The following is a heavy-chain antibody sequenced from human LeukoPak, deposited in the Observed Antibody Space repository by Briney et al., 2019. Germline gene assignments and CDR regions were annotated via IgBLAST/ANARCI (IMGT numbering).Heavy chain of an antibody. CDR2: FDPEDGET. CDR3: ATTTVVTRKDAFDI. CDR1: GYTLTELS. D-gene: IGHD4-23*01. Sequence: ASVKVSCKVSGYTLTELSMHWVRQAPGKGLEWMGGFDPEDGETIYAQKFQGRVTMTEDTSTDTAYMELSSLRSEDTAVYYCATTTVVTRKDAFDIWGQGTMVTVSS. V-gene: IGHV1-24*01. J-gene: IGHJ3*02.